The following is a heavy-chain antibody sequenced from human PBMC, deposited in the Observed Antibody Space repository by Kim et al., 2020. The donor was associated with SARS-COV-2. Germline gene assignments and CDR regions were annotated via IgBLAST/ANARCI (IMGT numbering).Heavy chain of an antibody. CDR2: ISSSGSTI. Sequence: GGSLRLSCAASGFTFSSYEMNWVRQAPGKGLEWVSYISSSGSTIYYADSVKGRFTISRDNAKNSLYLQMNSLRAEDTAVYYCARAYCGGDCYLPNGFDYWGQGTLVTVSS. J-gene: IGHJ4*02. CDR1: GFTFSSYE. D-gene: IGHD2-21*02. CDR3: ARAYCGGDCYLPNGFDY. V-gene: IGHV3-48*03.